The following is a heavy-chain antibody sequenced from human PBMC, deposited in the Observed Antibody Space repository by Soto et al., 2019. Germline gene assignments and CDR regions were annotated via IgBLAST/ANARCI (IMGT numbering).Heavy chain of an antibody. J-gene: IGHJ6*02. CDR3: TTDGIAAAGTYYYYYGMDV. CDR1: GFTLRNSG. D-gene: IGHD6-13*01. V-gene: IGHV3-15*07. Sequence: GGSLRLSCAASGFTLRNSGVNWARQAPRKGLEWVRRIKSKTDGGTTDYAAPVKGRFTISRDDSKNTLYLQMNSLKTEDTAVYYCTTDGIAAAGTYYYYYGMDVWGQGTTVTVSS. CDR2: IKSKTDGGTT.